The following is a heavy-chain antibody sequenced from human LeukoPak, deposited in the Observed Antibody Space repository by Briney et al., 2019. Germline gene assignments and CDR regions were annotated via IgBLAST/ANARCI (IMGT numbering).Heavy chain of an antibody. Sequence: GESLKISCKGSGYSFTSYLIGWVRQMPGKGLEWMGIIYPGDSDTRYSPSFQGQVTISADKSISTAYLQWSSLKASDTAMYYCARHPHDSSGYYDYWGQGTLVTVSS. D-gene: IGHD3-22*01. CDR3: ARHPHDSSGYYDY. CDR2: IYPGDSDT. J-gene: IGHJ4*02. CDR1: GYSFTSYL. V-gene: IGHV5-51*01.